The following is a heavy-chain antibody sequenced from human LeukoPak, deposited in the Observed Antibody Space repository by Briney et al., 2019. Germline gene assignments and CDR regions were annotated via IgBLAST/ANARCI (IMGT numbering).Heavy chain of an antibody. V-gene: IGHV3-21*01. CDR1: GFTFSSYS. CDR3: ARDPSIAAHY. D-gene: IGHD6-6*01. J-gene: IGHJ4*02. CDR2: ISSSSSYI. Sequence: GGSLRLSCAASGFTFSSYSMNWVRRAPGKGLEWVSSISSSSSYIYYADSVKGRFTISRDNAKNSLYLQMNSLRAEDTAVYYCARDPSIAAHYWGQGTLVTVSS.